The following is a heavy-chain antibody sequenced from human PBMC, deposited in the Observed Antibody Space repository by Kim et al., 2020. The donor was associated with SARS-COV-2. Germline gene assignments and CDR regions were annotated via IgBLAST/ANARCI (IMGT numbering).Heavy chain of an antibody. V-gene: IGHV3-43*02. CDR2: ISGDGGST. CDR3: AIIQRGEPERIDI. Sequence: GGSLRFSCAASGFTFDDYAMHWVRQAPGKGLEWVSLISGDGGSTYYADSVKGRFTISRDNSKNSLYLQMNSLRTEDTALYYCAIIQRGEPERIDIWGQGTMVTVSS. D-gene: IGHD1-26*01. J-gene: IGHJ3*02. CDR1: GFTFDDYA.